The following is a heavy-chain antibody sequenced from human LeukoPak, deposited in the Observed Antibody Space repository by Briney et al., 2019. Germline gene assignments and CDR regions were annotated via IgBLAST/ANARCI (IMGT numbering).Heavy chain of an antibody. CDR2: IYYSGST. J-gene: IGHJ4*02. CDR1: GGSISSYY. V-gene: IGHV4-59*01. CDR3: ARAPAASVFDY. Sequence: SETLSLTCTVSGGSISSYYWNWIRQPPGKGLEWIGYIYYSGSTNYNPFLKSRVTISVDTSKNQFSLKLSSVTAADTAVYYCARAPAASVFDYWGQGTLVTVSS. D-gene: IGHD2-2*01.